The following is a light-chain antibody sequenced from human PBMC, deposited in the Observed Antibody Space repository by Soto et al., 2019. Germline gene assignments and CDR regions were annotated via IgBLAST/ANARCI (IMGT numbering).Light chain of an antibody. V-gene: IGLV3-21*04. CDR1: NIGSKS. J-gene: IGLJ2*01. CDR3: QVWDSSSDPSHVV. Sequence: SYELTQPPSVSVAPGKTARITCGGNNIGSKSVHWYQQKPGQAPVLVIYYDSDRPSGIPERFSGSNSGNTATLTISRVEAGDEADYYCQVWDSSSDPSHVVFGGGTKLTVL. CDR2: YDS.